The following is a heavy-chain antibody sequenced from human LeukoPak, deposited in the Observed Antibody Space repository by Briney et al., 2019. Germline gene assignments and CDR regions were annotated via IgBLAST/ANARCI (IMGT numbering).Heavy chain of an antibody. J-gene: IGHJ4*02. V-gene: IGHV1-2*02. CDR1: GYTFTGYY. CDR2: INPNSGGT. Sequence: GASVKVSCKASGYTFTGYYMHWVRQAPGQGLEWMEWINPNSGGTNYAQKFQGRVTMTRDTSISTAYMELSRLRSDDTAVYYCARGGGIAVAGDFDYWGQGTLVTVSS. D-gene: IGHD6-19*01. CDR3: ARGGGIAVAGDFDY.